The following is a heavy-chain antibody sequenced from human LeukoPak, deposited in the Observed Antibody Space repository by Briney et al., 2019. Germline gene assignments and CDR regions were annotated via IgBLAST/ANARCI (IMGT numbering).Heavy chain of an antibody. J-gene: IGHJ1*01. V-gene: IGHV3-74*01. CDR3: AGAPSEIGGYYPEYFRH. D-gene: IGHD3-22*01. Sequence: PGRSLRLSCAASGFTFSSYWMHWVRQAPGKGLVWVSRIKSDGSTNYADSVKGRFTISRDNAKNTVSLQMNSLRAEDTGVYYCAGAPSEIGGYYPEYFRHWGQGTLVTVSS. CDR1: GFTFSSYW. CDR2: IKSDGST.